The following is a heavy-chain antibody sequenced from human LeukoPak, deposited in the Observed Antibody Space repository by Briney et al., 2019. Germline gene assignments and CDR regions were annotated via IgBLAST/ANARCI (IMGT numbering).Heavy chain of an antibody. CDR3: GKTTTGYSSGRYPGWPVDY. J-gene: IGHJ4*02. CDR2: MTPGDTYI. D-gene: IGHD6-19*01. CDR1: GFTFSTYS. V-gene: IGHV3-21*04. Sequence: GGSLRLSCVASGFTFSTYSMNWFRQAPGKGLEWVSTMTPGDTYIYYTDSVKGRFTISRDDAKNSLYLRMSSLRAEDTAIYYCGKTTTGYSSGRYPGWPVDYWGQGTLVTVSS.